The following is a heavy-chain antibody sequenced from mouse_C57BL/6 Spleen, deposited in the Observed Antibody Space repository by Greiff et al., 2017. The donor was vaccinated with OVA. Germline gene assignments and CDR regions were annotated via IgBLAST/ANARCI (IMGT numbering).Heavy chain of an antibody. J-gene: IGHJ2*01. CDR2: IYPGSGST. Sequence: QVQLQQPGAELVKPGASVKMSCKASGYTFTSYWITWVKQRPGQGLEWIGDIYPGSGSTNYNEKFKSKATLTVDTSSSTAYMQLSSLTSEDSAVYYCARIGDYGNYEGYFDYWGQGTTLTVSS. CDR3: ARIGDYGNYEGYFDY. V-gene: IGHV1-55*01. D-gene: IGHD2-1*01. CDR1: GYTFTSYW.